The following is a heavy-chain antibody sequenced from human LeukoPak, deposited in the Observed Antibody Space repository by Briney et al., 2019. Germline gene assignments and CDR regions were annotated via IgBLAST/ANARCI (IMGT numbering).Heavy chain of an antibody. CDR2: IYHSGST. D-gene: IGHD6-6*01. CDR1: GYSISSGYY. Sequence: SETLSLTCTVSGYSISSGYYWGWIRQPPGKGLEWIGSIYHSGSTYYNPSLKSRVTISVDTSKNQFSLKLSSVTAADTALYYCARDRSSSAITFDPWGQGTLVTVSS. V-gene: IGHV4-38-2*02. CDR3: ARDRSSSAITFDP. J-gene: IGHJ5*02.